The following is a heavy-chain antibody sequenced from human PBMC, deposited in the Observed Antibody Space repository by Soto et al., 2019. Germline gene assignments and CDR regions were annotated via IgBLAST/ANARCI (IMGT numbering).Heavy chain of an antibody. J-gene: IGHJ4*02. CDR2: INPNSGDT. V-gene: IGHV1-2*02. D-gene: IGHD6-6*01. CDR3: ARDATRSAARPFDY. CDR1: GYTFTAYF. Sequence: QVQLVQSGAEVRKPGASVKVSCKASGYTFTAYFLHWVRQAPVQGLEWMGWINPNSGDTKSAQNFQARVTMTRDTSIGTVYMEVTRLRSDDTAFYYCARDATRSAARPFDYWGQGSLVTVSS.